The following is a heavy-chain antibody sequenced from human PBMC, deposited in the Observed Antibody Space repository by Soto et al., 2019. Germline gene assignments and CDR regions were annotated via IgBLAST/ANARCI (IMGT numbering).Heavy chain of an antibody. J-gene: IGHJ6*02. CDR3: AREGLVLVPTTVNSDYYSYAMDV. D-gene: IGHD2-2*01. V-gene: IGHV1-69*13. CDR1: GGTFNTFA. CDR2: IIPIFRTP. Sequence: SVKLSCKASGGTFNTFAISWVRQAPGQGFEWLGGIIPIFRTPDYAQKFQGRVTIIADESASTAYMELSSLRSEDTAVYYCAREGLVLVPTTVNSDYYSYAMDVWGQGTTVTVSS.